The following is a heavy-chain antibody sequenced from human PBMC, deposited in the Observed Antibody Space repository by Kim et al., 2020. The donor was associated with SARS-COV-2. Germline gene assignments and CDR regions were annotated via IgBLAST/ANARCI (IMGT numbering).Heavy chain of an antibody. V-gene: IGHV4-39*01. CDR2: IYYSGST. CDR1: GGSISSSSYY. CDR3: ARVVGGMVARLFDY. D-gene: IGHD2-15*01. Sequence: SETLSLTRTVSGGSISSSSYYWGWIRQPPGKGLEWIGSIYYSGSTYYNPSLKSRVTISVDTSKNQFSLKLSSVTAADTAVYYCARVVGGMVARLFDYWGQGTLVTVSS. J-gene: IGHJ4*02.